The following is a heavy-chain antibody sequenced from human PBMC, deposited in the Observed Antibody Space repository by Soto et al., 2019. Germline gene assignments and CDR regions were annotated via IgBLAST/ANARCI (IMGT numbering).Heavy chain of an antibody. CDR3: ARVRAAPGSYYFDY. CDR2: ISGSNGNT. Sequence: QVQLVQSGAEVKKPGASVKVSCKASGCTFTSYGWVRQATGQGLEWMGWISGSNGNTNYAQKLQGRVTMTTDTSTSTAYMELRSLRSDDTAVYYCARVRAAPGSYYFDYWGQGTLVTDSS. D-gene: IGHD6-13*01. J-gene: IGHJ4*02. CDR1: GCTFTSYG. V-gene: IGHV1-18*01.